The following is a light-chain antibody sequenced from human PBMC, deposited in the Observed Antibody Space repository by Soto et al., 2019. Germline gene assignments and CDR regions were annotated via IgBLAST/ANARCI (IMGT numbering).Light chain of an antibody. CDR1: QSVSSSY. CDR2: GAS. CDR3: PQYGSSPPIT. Sequence: IDLTQSPGTLSLSPGERATLSCRASQSVSSSYLAWYQQKPGQAPRLLIYGASSRATGIPDRFSGSGSGTDFTLTISRLEPEDFAVYYCPQYGSSPPITFGQGTRLEIK. V-gene: IGKV3-20*01. J-gene: IGKJ5*01.